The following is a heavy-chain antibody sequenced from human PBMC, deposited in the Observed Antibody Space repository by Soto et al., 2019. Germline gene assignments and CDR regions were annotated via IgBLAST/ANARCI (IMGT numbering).Heavy chain of an antibody. V-gene: IGHV3-23*01. CDR3: VKNSGWFKT. D-gene: IGHD3-10*01. Sequence: QLLQSGGGLVQPGGSLTLSGAASGFTFGTTDMSWVRQAPGEGLEWVSTIDGSGGITYYADSVKGRFTISRHNSRKTVYLQMHTLRGDHTALYYCVKNSGWFKTWGQAALVTVSS. CDR2: IDGSGGIT. J-gene: IGHJ5*02. CDR1: GFTFGTTD.